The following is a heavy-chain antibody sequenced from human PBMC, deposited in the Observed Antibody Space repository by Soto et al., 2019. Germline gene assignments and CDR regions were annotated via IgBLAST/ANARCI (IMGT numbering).Heavy chain of an antibody. J-gene: IGHJ5*02. CDR1: GGPFSSYA. Sequence: QVQLVQSGAEVKKPGSSVKVSCTASGGPFSSYAINWVRQAPGQGLEWMGVITPMFGAPHYAQNFKGRITITADKSTNTAYMDLSSLTSGETAVYFCASVLTGRWFDPWGQGTLVTVSS. CDR2: ITPMFGAP. V-gene: IGHV1-69*06. CDR3: ASVLTGRWFDP. D-gene: IGHD3-9*01.